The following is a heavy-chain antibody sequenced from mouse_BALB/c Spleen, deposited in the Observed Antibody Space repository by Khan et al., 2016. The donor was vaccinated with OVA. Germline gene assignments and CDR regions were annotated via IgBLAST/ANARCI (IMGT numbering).Heavy chain of an antibody. CDR2: IFPNNGDT. CDR3: VRSGYGSFAY. V-gene: IGHV1S29*02. J-gene: IGHJ3*01. CDR1: GYIFTDYI. D-gene: IGHD1-2*01. Sequence: EVQLQESGPELVKPGASVKISCRASGYIFTDYILDWVKQSHGKSLEWIGYIFPNNGDTGYNQKFKTKATLNVDISSSTAYMELRSLTSEDSAVYYCVRSGYGSFAYWGQGTLVTVSA.